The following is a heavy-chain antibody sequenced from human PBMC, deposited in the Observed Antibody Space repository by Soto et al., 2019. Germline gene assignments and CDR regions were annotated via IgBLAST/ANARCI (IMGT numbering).Heavy chain of an antibody. CDR1: GGSIISVGYC. V-gene: IGHV4-30-2*01. Sequence: SETLSLTCAVSGGSIISVGYCWSWIRQPPGKGLEWIGDIYHSGSTNYNPSLKSRVTISVDTSKNQFSLKLTSVTAADTAVYYCARDKITGLFDYWGQGTLVTVS. J-gene: IGHJ4*02. CDR3: ARDKITGLFDY. D-gene: IGHD2-8*02. CDR2: IYHSGST.